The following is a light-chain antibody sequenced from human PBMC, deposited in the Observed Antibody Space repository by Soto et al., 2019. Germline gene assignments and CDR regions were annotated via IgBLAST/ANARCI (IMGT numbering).Light chain of an antibody. Sequence: QAASVSGSPGQSITISCTGTSSDVGGYNYVSWYQQHPGKAPKLLIFAVTDRPSGVSARFSGSKSGTTASLTISGLQAEDEADYYCSSYTNRNTLVVFGGGTKVTVL. J-gene: IGLJ2*01. CDR2: AVT. CDR3: SSYTNRNTLVV. CDR1: SSDVGGYNY. V-gene: IGLV2-14*01.